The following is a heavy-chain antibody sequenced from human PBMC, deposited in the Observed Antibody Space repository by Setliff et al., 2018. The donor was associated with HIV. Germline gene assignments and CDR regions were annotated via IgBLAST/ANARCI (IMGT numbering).Heavy chain of an antibody. CDR1: GGSLKNYL. CDR3: ARGRDASAWYLSQCYSYYYMDV. Sequence: SETLSLTCAVSGGSLKNYLWNWIRQTPEKGLQWIGDINYSGSINYNLSLKSRVTISVDTSTNQVSLKMTSVVATDTGLYFCARGRDASAWYLSQCYSYYYMDVWGSGTTVTVSS. V-gene: IGHV4-34*01. J-gene: IGHJ6*03. D-gene: IGHD6-13*01. CDR2: INYSGSI.